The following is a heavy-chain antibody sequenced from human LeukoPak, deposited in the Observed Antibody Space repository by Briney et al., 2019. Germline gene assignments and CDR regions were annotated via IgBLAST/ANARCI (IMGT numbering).Heavy chain of an antibody. V-gene: IGHV4-39*07. CDR2: IYYSGST. J-gene: IGHJ6*04. Sequence: NPSETLSLTCSVSGGSITSSSYYWGWIRQPPGKGLEWIGSIYYSGSTYYNPSLKSRVTISVDTSKNQFSLKLSSVTAADTAVYYCASLYCSSTSCPLSPPMDVWGKGTTVTVSS. CDR3: ASLYCSSTSCPLSPPMDV. CDR1: GGSITSSSYY. D-gene: IGHD2-2*01.